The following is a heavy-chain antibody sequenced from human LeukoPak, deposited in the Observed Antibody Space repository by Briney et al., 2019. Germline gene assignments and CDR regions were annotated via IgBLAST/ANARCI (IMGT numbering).Heavy chain of an antibody. Sequence: GGSLRLSCAASGFTFSNAWMSWVRQAPGKGLEWVGRIKSKTGGGTTDYAAPVKGRFTISRDDSKNTLYLQMNSLKTEDTAVYYCTTRYCSSTSCYYHDYWGQGTLVTVSS. CDR3: TTRYCSSTSCYYHDY. CDR2: IKSKTGGGTT. V-gene: IGHV3-15*01. D-gene: IGHD2-2*01. J-gene: IGHJ4*02. CDR1: GFTFSNAW.